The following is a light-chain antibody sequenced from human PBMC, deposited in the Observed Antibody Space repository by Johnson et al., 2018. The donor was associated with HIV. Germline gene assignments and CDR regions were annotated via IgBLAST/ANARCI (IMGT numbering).Light chain of an antibody. Sequence: HSVLTQPPSVSAAPGQKVIISCSGSSSNIGKNYVSWYQQVPGTAPKLLIYENNKRPSGIPDRFSGSKSGQSATLAITALQTGDEADYYCGTWDGSLSGYVFGTGTKVTVL. V-gene: IGLV1-51*02. CDR3: GTWDGSLSGYV. J-gene: IGLJ1*01. CDR2: ENN. CDR1: SSNIGKNY.